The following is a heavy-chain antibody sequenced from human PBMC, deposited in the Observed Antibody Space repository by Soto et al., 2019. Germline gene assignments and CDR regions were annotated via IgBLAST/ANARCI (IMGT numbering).Heavy chain of an antibody. Sequence: SETLSLTCTVSGGSISSYYWSWIRQPPGKGLEWIGYIYYSGSTNYNPSLKSRVTISVDTSKNQFSLKLSSVTAADTAVYYCARDIRVGATSRWFDPWGQGTLVTVS. V-gene: IGHV4-59*01. CDR1: GGSISSYY. CDR3: ARDIRVGATSRWFDP. CDR2: IYYSGST. D-gene: IGHD1-26*01. J-gene: IGHJ5*02.